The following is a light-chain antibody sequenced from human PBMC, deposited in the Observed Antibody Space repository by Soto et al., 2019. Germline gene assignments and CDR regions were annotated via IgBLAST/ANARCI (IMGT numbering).Light chain of an antibody. J-gene: IGKJ2*01. V-gene: IGKV1-5*01. CDR3: QQYNSYSPKYT. Sequence: DIQMTQSPPSLSTSVGDRVTITCRTSQSVSTYLNWYQQRPGKAPKLLIYDASSLESGVPSRFSGSGSGTEFTLTISSLQPDDFATYYCQQYNSYSPKYTFGQGTKLEIK. CDR1: QSVSTY. CDR2: DAS.